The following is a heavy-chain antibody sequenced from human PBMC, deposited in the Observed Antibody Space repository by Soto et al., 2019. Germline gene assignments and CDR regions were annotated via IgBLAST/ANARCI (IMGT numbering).Heavy chain of an antibody. D-gene: IGHD4-17*01. V-gene: IGHV3-7*01. CDR1: GFTFSSYW. CDR3: AREVYGELGGDDY. J-gene: IGHJ4*02. CDR2: IKQDGSEK. Sequence: ESGGGLVQPGGSLRLSCAASGFTFSSYWMSWVRQAPGKGLEWVANIKQDGSEKYYVDSVKGRFTISRDNAKNSLYLQMNSLRAEDTAVYYCAREVYGELGGDDYWGQGTLVTVSS.